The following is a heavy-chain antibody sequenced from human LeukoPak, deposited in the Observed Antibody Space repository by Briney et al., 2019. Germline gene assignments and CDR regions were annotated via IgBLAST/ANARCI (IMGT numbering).Heavy chain of an antibody. CDR3: ARSGVATIIDAFDI. CDR1: GFTFSSYS. Sequence: GGSLRLSCAASGFTFSSYSMNWVRQAPGKGLEWVSYISSSSSTIYYADSVKGRFTISRDNAKNSLYLQMNSLRAEDTAVYYCARSGVATIIDAFDIWGQGRMVTVSS. D-gene: IGHD5-12*01. CDR2: ISSSSSTI. J-gene: IGHJ3*02. V-gene: IGHV3-48*01.